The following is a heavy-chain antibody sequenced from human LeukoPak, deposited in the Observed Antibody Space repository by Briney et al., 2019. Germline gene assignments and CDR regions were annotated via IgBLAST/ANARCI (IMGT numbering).Heavy chain of an antibody. CDR1: GFTFSTYA. D-gene: IGHD6-6*01. J-gene: IGHJ4*02. Sequence: GGSLRLSCAASGFTFSTYAMNWVRQAPGKGLEWVSSTSSSSSYIYYIESVKGRFSISRDNAKNSVFLQMNSLRAEDTAVYYCAKGIGTSSGVDYWGQGTLVTVSS. CDR3: AKGIGTSSGVDY. CDR2: TSSSSSYI. V-gene: IGHV3-21*01.